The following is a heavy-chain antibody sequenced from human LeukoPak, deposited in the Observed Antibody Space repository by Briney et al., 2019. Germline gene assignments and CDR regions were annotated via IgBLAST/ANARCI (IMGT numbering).Heavy chain of an antibody. Sequence: GGSLRLSCAASGFTFSSYWISWVRQAPGKGLEWVANIKQDGSEKYYVDSVKGRFTISRDNAKNSLYLQMNSLRSEDTAVYYCASADVDLWTKADYWGQGTLVTVSS. CDR3: ASADVDLWTKADY. V-gene: IGHV3-7*03. CDR1: GFTFSSYW. CDR2: IKQDGSEK. J-gene: IGHJ4*02. D-gene: IGHD3-10*01.